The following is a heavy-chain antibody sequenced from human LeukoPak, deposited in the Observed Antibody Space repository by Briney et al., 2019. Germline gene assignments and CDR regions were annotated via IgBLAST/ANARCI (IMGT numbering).Heavy chain of an antibody. CDR3: ARDWYHAIDY. V-gene: IGHV3-7*01. J-gene: IGHJ4*02. Sequence: GGSLRLSCAASGFTVFNYWMSWVRQAPGKGLEWVANINLDGSQKYYVDSLKGRFTISRDNAKNSLYLQMNSLRAEDTAVYYCARDWYHAIDYWGQGALVTVSS. CDR1: GFTVFNYW. CDR2: INLDGSQK. D-gene: IGHD2-2*01.